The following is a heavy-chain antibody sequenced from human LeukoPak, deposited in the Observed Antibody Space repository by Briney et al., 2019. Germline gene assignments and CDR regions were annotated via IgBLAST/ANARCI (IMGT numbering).Heavy chain of an antibody. Sequence: SVKVSCKASGGTFSSYTISWVRQAPGQGLEWMGRIIPILGIANYAQKFQGRVTITADKSTSTAYMELSSLRSEDTAVYYCARVRYCSSTSCYTFDSWGQGTLVTVSS. CDR1: GGTFSSYT. V-gene: IGHV1-69*02. CDR3: ARVRYCSSTSCYTFDS. D-gene: IGHD2-2*02. J-gene: IGHJ4*02. CDR2: IIPILGIA.